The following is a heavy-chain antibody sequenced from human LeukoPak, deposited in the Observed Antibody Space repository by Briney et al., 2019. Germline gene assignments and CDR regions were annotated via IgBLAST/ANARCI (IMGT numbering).Heavy chain of an antibody. Sequence: SETLSLTCTVSGGSISSYFWSWIRQPPGKGLEWIGYIYYSGSTSYNPSLKSRVTISIDTSKSQFSLKLSSVTAADTAVYYCARITMVRGVIIDHHAFDIWGQGTMVTVSS. CDR2: IYYSGST. D-gene: IGHD3-10*01. CDR1: GGSISSYF. CDR3: ARITMVRGVIIDHHAFDI. J-gene: IGHJ3*02. V-gene: IGHV4-59*01.